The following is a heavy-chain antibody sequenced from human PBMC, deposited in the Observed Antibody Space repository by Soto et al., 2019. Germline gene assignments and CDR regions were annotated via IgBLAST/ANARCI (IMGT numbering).Heavy chain of an antibody. J-gene: IGHJ4*01. D-gene: IGHD6-6*01. CDR1: GYTFTNYG. CDR2: VSAYNGER. CDR3: SSATSIPASGEY. Sequence: QVQLVQSGAEVKKPGASVKVSCKASGYTFTNYGINWVRQAPGQGLEWLGWVSAYNGERRYAQRVQGRVSMTTDTPTTTDDMVLKSLGSEDRAVDSCSSATSIPASGEYWGQGNLVTVSS. V-gene: IGHV1-18*01.